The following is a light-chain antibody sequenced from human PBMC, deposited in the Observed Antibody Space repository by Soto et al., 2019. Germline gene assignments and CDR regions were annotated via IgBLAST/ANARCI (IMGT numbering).Light chain of an antibody. CDR3: CSYAGSSFYV. Sequence: QSALTQPASVSGSPEQSITISCTGTSSDVGSYNLVSWYQQHPGKAPKLMIYEGSKRPSGVSNRFSGSKSGNTASLTISGLQAEDEADYYCCSYAGSSFYVFGTGTKVTVL. J-gene: IGLJ1*01. CDR1: SSDVGSYNL. CDR2: EGS. V-gene: IGLV2-23*01.